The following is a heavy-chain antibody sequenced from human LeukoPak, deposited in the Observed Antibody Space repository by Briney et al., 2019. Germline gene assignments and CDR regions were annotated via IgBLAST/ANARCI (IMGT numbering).Heavy chain of an antibody. CDR3: ARDTSYNYGAHAMDV. J-gene: IGHJ6*02. D-gene: IGHD4/OR15-4a*01. CDR1: GFTFDNYA. Sequence: GGPLRLSCAASGFTFDNYAMNWVRQAPGKGLEWVLGISGSGVNTYYADSVKGRFTISRDNSKITLYLQLNSLRGEDTAIYYCARDTSYNYGAHAMDVWGQGTTVTVSS. CDR2: ISGSGVNT. V-gene: IGHV3-23*01.